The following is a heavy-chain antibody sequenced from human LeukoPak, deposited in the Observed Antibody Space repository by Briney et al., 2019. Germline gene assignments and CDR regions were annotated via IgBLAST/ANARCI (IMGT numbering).Heavy chain of an antibody. J-gene: IGHJ4*02. CDR2: ISGGGGST. D-gene: IGHD1-26*01. CDR3: AKGGKWDVTPFDY. V-gene: IGHV3-23*01. Sequence: PGGSLRLSCAASGFTFTSYSMNWVRQAPGKGLEWVSTISGGGGSTYYADSVKGRFAISRDNSKNALYLQVNSLRAEDTAVYYCAKGGKWDVTPFDYWGQGTLVTVFS. CDR1: GFTFTSYS.